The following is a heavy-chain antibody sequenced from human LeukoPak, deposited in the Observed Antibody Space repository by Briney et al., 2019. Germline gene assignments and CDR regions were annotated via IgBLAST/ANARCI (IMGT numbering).Heavy chain of an antibody. CDR3: ARESYSGSYLFDF. CDR2: IYTSGST. V-gene: IGHV4-4*07. J-gene: IGHJ4*02. Sequence: SETLSLTCTVSGGXISSYYWSWIRQPAGKGLEWIGRIYTSGSTNYNPSLKSRVTMSVDTSKNQISLKVNSVTAADTAVYYCARESYSGSYLFDFWGQGTLVTVSS. D-gene: IGHD6-6*01. CDR1: GGXISSYY.